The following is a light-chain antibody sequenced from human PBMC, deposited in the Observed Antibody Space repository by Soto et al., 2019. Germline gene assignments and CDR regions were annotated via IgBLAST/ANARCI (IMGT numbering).Light chain of an antibody. Sequence: IVLTQSPATLSVSPGARGTLTCRARQSVSSSLAWYQQHPGQAPRLLIYGASTRATGIPARFSGSRSGTEFTLTISSLQSEDFAVYYCQQYNNWPLYTFGQGTRLEIK. CDR2: GAS. CDR1: QSVSSS. J-gene: IGKJ5*01. V-gene: IGKV3-15*01. CDR3: QQYNNWPLYT.